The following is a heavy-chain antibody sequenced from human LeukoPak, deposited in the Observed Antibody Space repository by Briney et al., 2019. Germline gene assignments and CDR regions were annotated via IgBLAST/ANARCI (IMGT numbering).Heavy chain of an antibody. J-gene: IGHJ4*02. D-gene: IGHD6-19*01. CDR1: GFTFSSYG. CDR3: AKETSSGWHNLDY. CDR2: ISYDGSNK. Sequence: GRSLRLSCAASGFTFSSYGMHWVRQAPGKGLEWVAVISYDGSNKYYADSVKGRFTISRDNSRNTLYLQMSNLRPEDTAVYYCAKETSSGWHNLDYWGQGTLVTVSS. V-gene: IGHV3-30*18.